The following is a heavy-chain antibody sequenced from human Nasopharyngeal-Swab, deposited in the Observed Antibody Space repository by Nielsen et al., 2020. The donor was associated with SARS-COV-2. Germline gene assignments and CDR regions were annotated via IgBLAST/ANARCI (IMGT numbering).Heavy chain of an antibody. CDR2: ISSSGGST. J-gene: IGHJ4*02. CDR3: ANRRGSSWHPYCFDY. CDR1: GFTFSSYA. Sequence: GGSLRLSCAASGFTFSSYAMSWVRQAPGKGLEWVSSISSSGGSTNYADSVKGRFTISRDNSENTLYLQMNSLRAEDTAVYYCANRRGSSWHPYCFDYWGQGTLVTVSS. D-gene: IGHD6-13*01. V-gene: IGHV3-23*01.